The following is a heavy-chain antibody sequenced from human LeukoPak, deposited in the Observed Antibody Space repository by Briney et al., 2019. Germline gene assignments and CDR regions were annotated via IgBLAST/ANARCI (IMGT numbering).Heavy chain of an antibody. D-gene: IGHD7-27*01. CDR2: IFPGYPNT. CDR1: GYKFTSYW. Sequence: GESLKISCETSGYKFTSYWIAWVRQMPGKGLEWMGIIFPGYPNTRYSPSFQGQVTISVDKSITTAYLQWSSLKASDTAMYYCARQPGPYYGMDVWGQGTTVTVSS. J-gene: IGHJ6*02. V-gene: IGHV5-51*01. CDR3: ARQPGPYYGMDV.